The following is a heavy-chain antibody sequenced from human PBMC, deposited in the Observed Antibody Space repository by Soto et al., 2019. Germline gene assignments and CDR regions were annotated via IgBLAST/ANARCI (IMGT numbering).Heavy chain of an antibody. J-gene: IGHJ5*02. CDR3: AKTYDGSGQPSHWLGP. CDR1: GYTFTGYY. CDR2: INPKTGAT. Sequence: ASVKVSCKASGYTFTGYYIHWVRQAPGQGLEWVGWINPKTGATNFAQRFQGTVTMTRDTSITTAYMDLSSLTSDDTATYYCAKTYDGSGQPSHWLGPWGQGTPVTVSS. V-gene: IGHV1-2*02. D-gene: IGHD3-22*01.